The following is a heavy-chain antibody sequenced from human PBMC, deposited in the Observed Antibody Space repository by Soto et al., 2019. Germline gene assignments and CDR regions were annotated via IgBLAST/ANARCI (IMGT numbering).Heavy chain of an antibody. CDR3: ARGPSSLTRFDY. CDR2: ISYDGSNK. CDR1: GFTFSSYA. D-gene: IGHD2-2*01. J-gene: IGHJ4*02. V-gene: IGHV3-30-3*01. Sequence: PGGSLRLSCAASGFTFSSYAMHWVRQAPGKGLERVAVISYDGSNKNYADSVKGRFTTSRDNSKNTLNLQVNSLRAEDTAVYYCARGPSSLTRFDYWGQGTLVTVSS.